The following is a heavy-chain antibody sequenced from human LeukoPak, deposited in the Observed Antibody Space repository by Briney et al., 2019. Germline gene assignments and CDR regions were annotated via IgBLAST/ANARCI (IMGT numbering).Heavy chain of an antibody. V-gene: IGHV1-8*01. J-gene: IGHJ4*02. CDR2: MNPNSGNT. Sequence: ASVKVSCKASGYTFTSYDINWVRQATGQGLEWMGWMNPNSGNTGYAQKFQGRVTMTRNTSISTAYMELSSLRSEDTAVYYCARLILTGYYFDYRGQGTLVTVSS. CDR1: GYTFTSYD. D-gene: IGHD3-9*01. CDR3: ARLILTGYYFDY.